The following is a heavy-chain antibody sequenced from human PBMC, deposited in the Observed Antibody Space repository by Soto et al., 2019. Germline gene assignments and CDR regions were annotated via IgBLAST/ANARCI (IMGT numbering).Heavy chain of an antibody. CDR2: IIPILGIA. J-gene: IGHJ4*02. D-gene: IGHD2-15*01. CDR1: GGTFSSYT. V-gene: IGHV1-69*08. CDR3: ARDLGYCSGGSCLRTPFDY. Sequence: QVQLVQSGAEVKKPGSSVKVSCKASGGTFSSYTISWVRQAPGQGLEWMGRIIPILGIANYEQKFQGRATITADKSTSTAYMELSSLRSEDTAVYYCARDLGYCSGGSCLRTPFDYWGQGTLVTVSS.